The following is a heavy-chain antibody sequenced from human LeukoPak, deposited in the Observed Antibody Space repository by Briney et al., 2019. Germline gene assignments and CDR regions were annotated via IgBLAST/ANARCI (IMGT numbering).Heavy chain of an antibody. CDR3: ARFYWNYKGFDY. J-gene: IGHJ4*02. CDR1: GYTFTSYG. Sequence: ASXXVSCKASGYTFTSYGISWVRQAPGQGLEWMGWISAYNGNTNYAQKLQGRVTMTTDTSTSTAYMELRSLRSDDTAVYYCARFYWNYKGFDYWGQGTLVTVSS. CDR2: ISAYNGNT. V-gene: IGHV1-18*01. D-gene: IGHD1-7*01.